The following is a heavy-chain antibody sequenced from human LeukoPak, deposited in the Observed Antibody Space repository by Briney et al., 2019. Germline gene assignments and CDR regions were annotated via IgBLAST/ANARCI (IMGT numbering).Heavy chain of an antibody. D-gene: IGHD1-1*01. Sequence: PGGSLRLSCAASGFTFSNYDMHWVRQTTGKGLEWVSAIDTAGDTYYPGSVKGRFIISRENAKNSFFLQMNSLRADDTAVYYCARHSWNAAFDLWGRGTMVTVSS. CDR3: ARHSWNAAFDL. J-gene: IGHJ3*01. V-gene: IGHV3-13*01. CDR2: IDTAGDT. CDR1: GFTFSNYD.